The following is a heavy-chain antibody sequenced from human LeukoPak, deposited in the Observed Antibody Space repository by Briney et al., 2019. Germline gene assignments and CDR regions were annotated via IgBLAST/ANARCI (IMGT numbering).Heavy chain of an antibody. V-gene: IGHV3-30-3*01. D-gene: IGHD6-19*01. J-gene: IGHJ4*02. CDR2: ISYDGSNK. CDR3: ARDNLDSGWYEFDY. CDR1: GFTFSSYA. Sequence: GRSLRLSCAASGFTFSSYAMHWVRQAPGKGLEWVAVISYDGSNKYYADSVKGRFTISRDNSKNTLYLQMNSLRAEDTAVYYCARDNLDSGWYEFDYWGQGTLVTVSS.